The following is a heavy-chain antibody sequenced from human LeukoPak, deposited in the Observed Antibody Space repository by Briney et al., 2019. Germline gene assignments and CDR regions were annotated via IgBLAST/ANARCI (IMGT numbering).Heavy chain of an antibody. CDR1: GFTFSNYG. V-gene: IGHV3-30*02. CDR3: AKDKSSAPGDY. Sequence: PGGSLRLSCAASGFTFSNYGMHWVRQAPGKGLEWVAFIRYDGNNEYYADSAKGRFTISRDTSKNTLYLQMNSLRAEDTAVYYCAKDKSSAPGDYWGQGTLVTVSS. J-gene: IGHJ4*02. CDR2: IRYDGNNE. D-gene: IGHD6-6*01.